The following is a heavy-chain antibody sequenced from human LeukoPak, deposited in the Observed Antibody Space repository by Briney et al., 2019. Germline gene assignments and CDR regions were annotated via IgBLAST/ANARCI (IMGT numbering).Heavy chain of an antibody. J-gene: IGHJ6*03. Sequence: ASVKVSCKASGYTFTSYYMHWVRQAPGQGLEWMGIINPSGGSTSYAQKFQGRVTMTRDTSTSTVYMELSSLRSEDTAVYYCARDVITGTTRYYYMDVWGKGTTVTVSS. V-gene: IGHV1-46*01. CDR3: ARDVITGTTRYYYMDV. CDR1: GYTFTSYY. CDR2: INPSGGST. D-gene: IGHD1-7*01.